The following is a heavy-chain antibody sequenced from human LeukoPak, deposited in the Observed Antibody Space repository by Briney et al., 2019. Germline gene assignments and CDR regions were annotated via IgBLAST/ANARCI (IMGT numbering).Heavy chain of an antibody. CDR1: GFAFNTYW. D-gene: IGHD2-15*01. CDR2: ISGSGGST. V-gene: IGHV3-23*01. J-gene: IGHJ4*02. Sequence: GGSLRLSCAASGFAFNTYWMTWVRQAPGKGLEWVSAISGSGGSTYYADSVKGRFTISRDNSKNTLYLQMNSLRAEDTAVYYCAKDSRYCSGGSCYLDYWGQGTLVTVSS. CDR3: AKDSRYCSGGSCYLDY.